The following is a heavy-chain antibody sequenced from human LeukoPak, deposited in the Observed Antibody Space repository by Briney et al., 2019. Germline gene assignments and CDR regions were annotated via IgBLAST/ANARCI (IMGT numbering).Heavy chain of an antibody. V-gene: IGHV4-59*08. CDR3: ARHGRTYQRYWFDP. CDR1: GGSISSYY. Sequence: SETLSLTCTVSGGSISSYYWSWIRQPPGKGLEWIGYIYHSGSTNYNPSLKSRVTISVDTSKNQFSLKLSSVTAADTAVYYCARHGRTYQRYWFDPWGQGTLVTVSS. J-gene: IGHJ5*02. CDR2: IYHSGST. D-gene: IGHD2-2*01.